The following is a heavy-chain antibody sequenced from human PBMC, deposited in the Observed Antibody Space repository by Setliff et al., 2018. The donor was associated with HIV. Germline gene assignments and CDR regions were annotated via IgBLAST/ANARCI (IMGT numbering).Heavy chain of an antibody. CDR3: ARGIDNFWSGYVR. D-gene: IGHD3-3*01. CDR2: IYYSGST. J-gene: IGHJ4*02. Sequence: KASETLSLTCTVSGGSISSYYWNWIRQPPGKGLEWIGYIYYSGSTNYNPSLKSRVTISVDTSKNQFSLNLNSVTAADPAVYYCARGIDNFWSGYVRWGQGTLVTVSS. CDR1: GGSISSYY. V-gene: IGHV4-59*01.